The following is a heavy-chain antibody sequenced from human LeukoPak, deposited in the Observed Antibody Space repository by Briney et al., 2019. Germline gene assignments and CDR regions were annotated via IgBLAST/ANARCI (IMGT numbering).Heavy chain of an antibody. CDR2: ISGDGGST. D-gene: IGHD1-26*01. CDR3: EKDMGRKGTRIPDY. Sequence: GGSLRLSCAASGFTFDDYAMHWVRQAPGKGLEWVSLISGDGGSTYYADSVKGRFTISRDNSKNSLYLQMNSLRTEDTALYYCEKDMGRKGTRIPDYWGQGTLVTVSS. V-gene: IGHV3-43*02. J-gene: IGHJ4*02. CDR1: GFTFDDYA.